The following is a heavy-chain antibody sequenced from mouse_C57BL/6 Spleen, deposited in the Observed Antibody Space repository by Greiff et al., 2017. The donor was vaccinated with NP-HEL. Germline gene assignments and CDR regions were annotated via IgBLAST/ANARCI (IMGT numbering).Heavy chain of an antibody. CDR3: TKRGDYPYYYAMDY. D-gene: IGHD2-4*01. Sequence: QVQLQQSGAELVRPGASVTLSCKASGYTFTDYEMHWVKQTPVHGLEWIGAIDPETGGTAYNQKFKGKAILTADNSSSTAYMELRSLTSEDSAVYYCTKRGDYPYYYAMDYWGQGTSVTVSS. CDR1: GYTFTDYE. V-gene: IGHV1-15*01. J-gene: IGHJ4*01. CDR2: IDPETGGT.